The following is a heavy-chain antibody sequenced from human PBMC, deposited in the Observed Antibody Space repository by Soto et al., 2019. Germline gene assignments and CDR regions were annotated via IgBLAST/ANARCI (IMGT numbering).Heavy chain of an antibody. CDR3: ARVGRVSNGGYLDY. D-gene: IGHD3-22*01. V-gene: IGHV4-31*03. J-gene: IGHJ4*02. Sequence: QVQLHESGPGLVKPSQTLSLTCTVSGGSISNGGYYWTWIRRHPGKGLEWIGYIYYTGNTYYNPPLKSRLTISVDTSKNQFSLKLSSVTAADTAVYYCARVGRVSNGGYLDYWGQGTLVTVSS. CDR2: IYYTGNT. CDR1: GGSISNGGYY.